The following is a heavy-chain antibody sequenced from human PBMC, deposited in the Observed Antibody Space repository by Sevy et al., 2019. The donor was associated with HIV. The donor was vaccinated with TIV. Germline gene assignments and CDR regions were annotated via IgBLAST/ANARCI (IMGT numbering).Heavy chain of an antibody. Sequence: ASVKVSCKASGYTFSAYHMHWVRQAPGQGLEWMGWINPNSGGTNFAQRFQGRVTVTWDASISTAHMELSRLGSDDTAVYYCARAVYAIAVQAARRPGYYGMDVWGQGTTVTVSS. CDR2: INPNSGGT. V-gene: IGHV1-2*02. CDR1: GYTFSAYH. CDR3: ARAVYAIAVQAARRPGYYGMDV. D-gene: IGHD2-2*01. J-gene: IGHJ6*02.